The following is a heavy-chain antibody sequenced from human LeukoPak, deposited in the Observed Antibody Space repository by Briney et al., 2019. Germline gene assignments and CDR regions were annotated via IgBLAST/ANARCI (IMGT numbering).Heavy chain of an antibody. D-gene: IGHD2-15*01. V-gene: IGHV3-15*01. Sequence: GGSLRLSCAASGFIFSNEWMIWVRQAPGKGLEWVARIKTKSGGGAADYAAPVKGRFTISRDDSKNALYLQMNSLKTEDTAVYYCTTTGSAWGQGTLVTVSS. CDR1: GFIFSNEW. CDR2: IKTKSGGGAA. J-gene: IGHJ1*01. CDR3: TTTGSA.